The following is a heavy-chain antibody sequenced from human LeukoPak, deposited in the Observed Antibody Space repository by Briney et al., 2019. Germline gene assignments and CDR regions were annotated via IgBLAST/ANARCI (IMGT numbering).Heavy chain of an antibody. D-gene: IGHD1-26*01. J-gene: IGHJ3*02. Sequence: GGSLRLSCAASGFTFSSYWMSWVRQAPEKGLERVANIKQDGSEKNYVDSVKGRFTISRDNAKNSLYLQMSSLGAEDTAVYYCARPYSGTARGVFDIWGQGTMVTVSS. CDR3: ARPYSGTARGVFDI. V-gene: IGHV3-7*01. CDR2: IKQDGSEK. CDR1: GFTFSSYW.